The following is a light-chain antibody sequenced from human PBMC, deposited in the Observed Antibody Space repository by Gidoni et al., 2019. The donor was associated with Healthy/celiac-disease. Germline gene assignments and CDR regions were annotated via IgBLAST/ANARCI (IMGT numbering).Light chain of an antibody. CDR2: GAS. J-gene: IGKJ2*01. V-gene: IGKV3-20*01. Sequence: EIVLTQSPGTLSLSPGERATLSCRASQSVSSSYLAWYQQKPGQAPRLLIYGASSRATGIPDRFSGSGSGTDFTLTISRLEPEDFAVYYCQQYGSSPPMYXFXQGTXLEIK. CDR1: QSVSSSY. CDR3: QQYGSSPPMYX.